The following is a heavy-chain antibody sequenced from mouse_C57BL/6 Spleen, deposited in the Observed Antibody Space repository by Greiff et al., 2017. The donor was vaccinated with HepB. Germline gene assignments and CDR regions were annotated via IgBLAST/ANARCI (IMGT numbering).Heavy chain of an antibody. CDR1: GFSFNTYA. J-gene: IGHJ3*01. V-gene: IGHV10-1*01. CDR2: IRSKSNNYAT. Sequence: EVQLVESGGGLVQPKGSLKLSCAASGFSFNTYAMNWVRQAPGKGLEWVARIRSKSNNYATYYADSVKDRFTISRDDSESMLYLQMNNLKAEDTAMYYCVRHDDYDGAWFAYWGQGTLVTVSA. CDR3: VRHDDYDGAWFAY. D-gene: IGHD2-4*01.